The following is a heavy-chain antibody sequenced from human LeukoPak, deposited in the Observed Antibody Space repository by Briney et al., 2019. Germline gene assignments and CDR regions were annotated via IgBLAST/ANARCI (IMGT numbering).Heavy chain of an antibody. CDR3: AREGLAAAGTEDAFDI. CDR1: GFTFSSYA. CDR2: ISYDGSNK. Sequence: PGRSPRLSCAASGFTFSSYAMHWVRQAPGKGLEWVAVISYDGSNKYYADSVKGRFTISRDNSKNTLYLQMNSLRAEDTAVYYCAREGLAAAGTEDAFDIWGQGTMVTVSS. V-gene: IGHV3-30-3*01. J-gene: IGHJ3*02. D-gene: IGHD6-13*01.